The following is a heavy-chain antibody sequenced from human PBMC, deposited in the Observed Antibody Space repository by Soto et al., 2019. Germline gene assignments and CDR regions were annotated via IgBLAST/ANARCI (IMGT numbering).Heavy chain of an antibody. Sequence: GGSLRLSCEVSGFVFSMYSMSWVRQTPGKGLEWVAKIPQEGVDGHYADSVKGRFTIPRDNGKNSLYLQMNNLRAEDTAVYYCARDHLILPAHDFFYGSDVWGRGATVTVSS. V-gene: IGHV3-7*03. CDR3: ARDHLILPAHDFFYGSDV. J-gene: IGHJ6*02. D-gene: IGHD2-21*02. CDR2: IPQEGVDG. CDR1: GFVFSMYS.